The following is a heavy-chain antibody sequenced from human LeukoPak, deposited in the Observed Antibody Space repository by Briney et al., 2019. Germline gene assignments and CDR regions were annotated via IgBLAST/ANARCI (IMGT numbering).Heavy chain of an antibody. CDR3: ARFYSVGAPN. Sequence: ASVKVSCKVSGYTLIDLSMHWVRQAPGKGLEWMGGFDPEHGETIYAQKFQGRVTMTRDTSTSTVYMELSSLRSEDTAVYYCARFYSVGAPNWGQGTLVTVSS. J-gene: IGHJ4*02. CDR2: FDPEHGET. CDR1: GYTLIDLS. D-gene: IGHD1-26*01. V-gene: IGHV1-24*01.